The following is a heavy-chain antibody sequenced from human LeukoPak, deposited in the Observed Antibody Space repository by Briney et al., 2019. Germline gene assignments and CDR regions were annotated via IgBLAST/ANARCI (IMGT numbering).Heavy chain of an antibody. J-gene: IGHJ4*02. V-gene: IGHV1-69*06. CDR2: IIPIFGTA. Sequence: SVKVSCKASGYTFTSYGISWVRQAPGQGLEWMGGIIPIFGTANYAQKFQGRVTITADKSTSTAYMELSSLRSEDTAVYYCARAPYYSSGYFAPFDYWGQGTLVTVSS. CDR3: ARAPYYSSGYFAPFDY. D-gene: IGHD3-22*01. CDR1: GYTFTSYG.